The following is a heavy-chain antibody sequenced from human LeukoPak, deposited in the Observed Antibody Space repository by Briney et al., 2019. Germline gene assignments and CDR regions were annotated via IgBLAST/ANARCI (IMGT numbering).Heavy chain of an antibody. CDR3: ARDLGSGSYQIDY. V-gene: IGHV1-2*02. D-gene: IGHD1-26*01. CDR2: INPNSGGT. CDR1: GGTFSSYA. J-gene: IGHJ4*02. Sequence: GASVKVSCKASGGTFSSYAISWVRQAPGQGLEWMGWINPNSGGTNYAQKFQGRVTMTRDTSISTAYVELSRLRSDDTAVYYCARDLGSGSYQIDYWGQGTLVTVSS.